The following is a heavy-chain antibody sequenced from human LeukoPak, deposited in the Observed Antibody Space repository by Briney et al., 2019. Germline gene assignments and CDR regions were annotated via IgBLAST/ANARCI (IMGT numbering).Heavy chain of an antibody. CDR3: ARGXGLDV. CDR2: INHNGNVN. Sequence: GGSLRLSCAASGFTFSSYWMNWARQAPGKGLEWVASINHNGNVNYYVDSVKGRFTISRDNAKNSLYLQMSNLRAEDTAVYFCARGXGLDVXGQGATVTVSS. J-gene: IGHJ6*02. D-gene: IGHD3-16*01. CDR1: GFTFSSYW. V-gene: IGHV3-7*03.